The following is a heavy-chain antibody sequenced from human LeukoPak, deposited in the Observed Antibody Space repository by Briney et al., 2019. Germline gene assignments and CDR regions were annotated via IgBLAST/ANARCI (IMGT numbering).Heavy chain of an antibody. D-gene: IGHD5-12*01. CDR2: IYYSGST. J-gene: IGHJ4*02. V-gene: IGHV4-39*01. CDR1: GGSISSSSYY. CDR3: ARGPDSGYVVDY. Sequence: PSETLSLTCTVSGGSISSSSYYWGWIRQPPGKGLEWIGSIYYSGSTYYNPSLKSRVTISVDTSKNQFSLKLSSVTAADTAVYYCARGPDSGYVVDYWGQGTLVTVSS.